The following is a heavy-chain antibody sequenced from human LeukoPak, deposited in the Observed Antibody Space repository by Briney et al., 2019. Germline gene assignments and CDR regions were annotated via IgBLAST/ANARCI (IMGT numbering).Heavy chain of an antibody. J-gene: IGHJ3*02. CDR2: IYYSGST. D-gene: IGHD3-22*01. CDR3: ARENGYDSSGYPDIRDAFDI. V-gene: IGHV4-59*11. Sequence: SETLSLTCTVSGGSISSHYWSWIRQPPGKGLEWIGYIYYSGSTNYNPSLKSRVTISVDTSKNQFSLKLSSVTAADTAVYYCARENGYDSSGYPDIRDAFDIWGQGTMVTVSS. CDR1: GGSISSHY.